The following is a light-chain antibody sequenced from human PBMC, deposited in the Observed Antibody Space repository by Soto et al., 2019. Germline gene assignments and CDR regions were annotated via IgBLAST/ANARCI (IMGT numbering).Light chain of an antibody. J-gene: IGKJ1*01. CDR3: QKYNSAPST. CDR1: QGISIY. Sequence: DIQMTQSPSSLSASVGDRVTITCRASQGISIYLAWYQQKPGKVPKLLIYAASTLQSGVPSRFSGSASGTDFTPTISSLQPEDVATYYCQKYNSAPSTFGQGTKVEIK. V-gene: IGKV1-27*01. CDR2: AAS.